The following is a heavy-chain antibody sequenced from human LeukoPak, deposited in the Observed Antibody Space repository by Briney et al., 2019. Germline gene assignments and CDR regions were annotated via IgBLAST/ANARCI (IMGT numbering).Heavy chain of an antibody. CDR3: ARLHYDVLTGPFDH. D-gene: IGHD3-9*01. CDR2: IYSGGAT. V-gene: IGHV3-66*04. Sequence: GGSLRLSCAASGITVSTNYMSWVRQAPGKGLEWVSIIYSGGATFYADSVKGRFTISRENSKNTLWLQMNSLRAEDTAVYYCARLHYDVLTGPFDHWGQGTLVTVSS. CDR1: GITVSTNY. J-gene: IGHJ4*02.